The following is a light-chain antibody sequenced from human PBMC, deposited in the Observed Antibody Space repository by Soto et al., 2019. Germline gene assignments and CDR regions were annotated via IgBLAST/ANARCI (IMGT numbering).Light chain of an antibody. CDR1: SGHSSYA. Sequence: QLVLTQSPSASASLGASVKLTCTLSSGHSSYAIAWHQQQPEKGPRYLMKLNSDGSHSKGDGIPDRFSGSSSGAERYLTIPCLQSEDEADYYCQTWGTGFRVFGGGTKVTVL. CDR3: QTWGTGFRV. V-gene: IGLV4-69*01. CDR2: LNSDGSH. J-gene: IGLJ2*01.